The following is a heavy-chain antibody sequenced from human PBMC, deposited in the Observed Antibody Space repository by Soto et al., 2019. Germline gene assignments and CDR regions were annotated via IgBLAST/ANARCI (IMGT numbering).Heavy chain of an antibody. Sequence: PSETMSLTSTVSGDTINSSDGSWIRQQPGKGLEWIGYIYYSGSTQYNPSLSSRVIISVDTSANQFSLRLTSVTAADTAVYYCASRYGPSEFDHWGQGSLVSVSS. CDR3: ASRYGPSEFDH. CDR1: GDTINSSD. V-gene: IGHV4-59*08. D-gene: IGHD3-9*01. J-gene: IGHJ4*02. CDR2: IYYSGST.